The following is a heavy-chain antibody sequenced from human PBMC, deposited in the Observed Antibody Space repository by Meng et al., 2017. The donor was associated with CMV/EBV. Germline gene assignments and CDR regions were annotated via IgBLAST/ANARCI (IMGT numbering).Heavy chain of an antibody. CDR1: GGSISSYY. Sequence: SETLSLTCTVSGGSISSYYWSWIRQPPGKGLEWIGYIYYSGSTNYNPSLKSRVTISVDTSKNQFSLKLSSVTAADTAVYYCARGYSSSWYKIFDYWGQGTLVTVSS. CDR3: ARGYSSSWYKIFDY. V-gene: IGHV4-59*12. J-gene: IGHJ4*02. CDR2: IYYSGST. D-gene: IGHD6-13*01.